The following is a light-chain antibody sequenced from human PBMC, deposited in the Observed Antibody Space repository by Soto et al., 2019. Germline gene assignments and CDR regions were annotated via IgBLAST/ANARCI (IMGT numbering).Light chain of an antibody. Sequence: DIQMTQSPSSLSASVGDRVTITCRASQSISSYLNWYQQKPGKAPKLLIYAASSFQSGVPSRFRGSGSGTDFTLTISSLQPEDFATYYCQQSYSTPRTFGQGTKLEIK. CDR3: QQSYSTPRT. V-gene: IGKV1-39*01. CDR2: AAS. J-gene: IGKJ2*02. CDR1: QSISSY.